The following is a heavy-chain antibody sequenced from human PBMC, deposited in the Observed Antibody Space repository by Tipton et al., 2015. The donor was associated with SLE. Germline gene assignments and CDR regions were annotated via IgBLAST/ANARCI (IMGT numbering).Heavy chain of an antibody. CDR1: GFSFSDYG. J-gene: IGHJ2*01. D-gene: IGHD1-26*01. V-gene: IGHV3-30*02. CDR2: IRYNGNNI. Sequence: SLRLSCAASGFSFSDYGFHWVRQAPGKGLEWVSFIRYNGNNIYYADSVKGRFTISRDNSKATLYLQMDSLRAEDTALYYCAKRGGLNRNDLKGPDGSLWYFDLWGRGTLVTVSS. CDR3: AKRGGLNRNDLKGPDGSLWYFDL.